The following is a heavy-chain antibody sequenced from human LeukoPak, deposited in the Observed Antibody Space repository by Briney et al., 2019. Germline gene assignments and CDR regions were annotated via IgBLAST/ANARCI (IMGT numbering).Heavy chain of an antibody. V-gene: IGHV3-21*01. J-gene: IGHJ4*02. D-gene: IGHD3-10*01. Sequence: GGSLRLSCAPSGFTFTTYSMNWVRQAPGKGLEWVSSISSTSDYIYYADSLKGRFTISRDNAKNSLYLQMNSLRAEDTAVYYCAREEEDYYDSGTYYFDFWGQGTLVTVSS. CDR2: ISSTSDYI. CDR1: GFTFTTYS. CDR3: AREEEDYYDSGTYYFDF.